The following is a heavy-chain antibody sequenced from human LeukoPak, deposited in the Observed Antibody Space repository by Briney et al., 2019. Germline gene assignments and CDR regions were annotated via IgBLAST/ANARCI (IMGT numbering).Heavy chain of an antibody. J-gene: IGHJ4*02. V-gene: IGHV3-21*01. D-gene: IGHD3-22*01. CDR2: IGRSDIYI. CDR3: ARDSGYDSSGYNHYFDS. Sequence: PGGSLRLSCAISGFTFAKFAMSWVRQAPGKGLEWVSSIGRSDIYIHYADSVKGRFTISRDNAENSLYLQMNSLRAEDTAVYYCARDSGYDSSGYNHYFDSWGQGTPVTVSS. CDR1: GFTFAKFA.